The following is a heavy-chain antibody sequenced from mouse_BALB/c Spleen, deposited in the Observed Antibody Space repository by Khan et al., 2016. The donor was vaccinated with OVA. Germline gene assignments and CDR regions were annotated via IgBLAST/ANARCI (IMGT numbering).Heavy chain of an antibody. CDR3: TGVVFNGTMDY. CDR2: INTYTGKP. CDR1: GYTFTNYG. J-gene: IGHJ4*01. D-gene: IGHD1-1*02. Sequence: QIQLVQSGPELKKPGETVKISCKASGYTFTNYGMNWMKQAPGKGLKWMGWINTYTGKPTYADDFKGRFAFSLETSATTAYLQINNLKHEDMATFFWTGVVFNGTMDYWGQGTSVTVSS. V-gene: IGHV9-1*02.